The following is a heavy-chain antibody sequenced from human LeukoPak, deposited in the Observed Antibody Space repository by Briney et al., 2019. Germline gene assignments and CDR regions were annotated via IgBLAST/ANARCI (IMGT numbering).Heavy chain of an antibody. CDR2: ISYDGSNK. D-gene: IGHD6-13*01. Sequence: PGGSLRLSCAASGFTFSSYGMHWVRQAPGKGLEWVAVISYDGSNKYYADSVKGRFTISRDNSKNTLYLQMNSLRAEDTAVYYCAKGGGYSSSWSPYYYYYGMDVWGQGTTVTVSS. J-gene: IGHJ6*02. CDR3: AKGGGYSSSWSPYYYYYGMDV. V-gene: IGHV3-30*18. CDR1: GFTFSSYG.